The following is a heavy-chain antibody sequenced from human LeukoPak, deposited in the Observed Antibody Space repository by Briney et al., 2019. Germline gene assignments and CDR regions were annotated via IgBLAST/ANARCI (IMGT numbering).Heavy chain of an antibody. CDR2: ISDSGGSI. D-gene: IGHD6-6*01. V-gene: IGHV3-23*01. CDR3: AKGVAARTYFDY. CDR1: GFTVSSNY. Sequence: PGGSLRLSCAASGFTVSSNYMSWVRQAPGKGLEWVSGISDSGGSIYYADSVKGRFTISRDNSKNTLYLQMNSLRVEDTAVYYCAKGVAARTYFDYWGQGTLVTVSS. J-gene: IGHJ4*02.